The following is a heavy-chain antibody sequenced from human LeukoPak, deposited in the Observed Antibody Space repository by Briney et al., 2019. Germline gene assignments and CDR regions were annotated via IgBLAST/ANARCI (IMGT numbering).Heavy chain of an antibody. CDR2: IYTSGST. J-gene: IGHJ6*02. V-gene: IGHV4-4*07. CDR1: GGSISSYY. CDR3: ARDLYGSGSRTDYYYYGTDV. Sequence: PSETLSLTCTVSGGSISSYYWSWIRQPAGKGLEWIGRIYTSGSTNYNPSLKSRVTMSVDTSKNQFSLKLSSVTAADTAVYYCARDLYGSGSRTDYYYYGTDVWGQGTTVTVSS. D-gene: IGHD3-10*01.